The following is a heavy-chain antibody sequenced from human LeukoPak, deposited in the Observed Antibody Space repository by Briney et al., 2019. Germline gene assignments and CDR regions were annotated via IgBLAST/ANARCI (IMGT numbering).Heavy chain of an antibody. V-gene: IGHV4-59*01. CDR3: AREDSSGYAFDY. D-gene: IGHD3-22*01. Sequence: SGTLSLTCTVSGGSISSYYWSWIRQPPGKGLEWIGYIYYSGSTNYNPSLKSRVTISVDTSKNQFSLKLSSVTAADTAVYYCAREDSSGYAFDYWGQGTLVTVSS. CDR1: GGSISSYY. J-gene: IGHJ4*02. CDR2: IYYSGST.